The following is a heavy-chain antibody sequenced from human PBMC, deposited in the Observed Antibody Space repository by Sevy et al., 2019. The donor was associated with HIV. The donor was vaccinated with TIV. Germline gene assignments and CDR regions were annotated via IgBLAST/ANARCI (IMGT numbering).Heavy chain of an antibody. CDR1: GFTLSDYW. CDR2: IYIDGRTT. V-gene: IGHV3-74*01. D-gene: IGHD3-16*01. CDR3: TRVRPSPGGIDYYYGMDV. Sequence: GGSLRLSCAASGFTLSDYWMHWVRQGPDKGLAWVSRIYIDGRTTNYADSVKGRFTISRDNAKNTLYLQMNSLRAEDTAVYYCTRVRPSPGGIDYYYGMDVWGQGTAVTVSS. J-gene: IGHJ6*02.